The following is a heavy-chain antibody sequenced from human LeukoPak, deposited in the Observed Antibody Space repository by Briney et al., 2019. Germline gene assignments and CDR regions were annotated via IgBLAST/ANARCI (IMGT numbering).Heavy chain of an antibody. J-gene: IGHJ6*04. CDR3: ARCSGYSYGYYYYGMDV. Sequence: PSETLSLTCTVSGGSISSYYWSWIRQPPGKGLEWIGEINHSGSTNYNPSLKSRVTISVDTSKNQFSLKLSSVTAADTAVYYCARCSGYSYGYYYYGMDVWGKGTTVTVSS. CDR2: INHSGST. D-gene: IGHD5-18*01. V-gene: IGHV4-34*01. CDR1: GGSISSYY.